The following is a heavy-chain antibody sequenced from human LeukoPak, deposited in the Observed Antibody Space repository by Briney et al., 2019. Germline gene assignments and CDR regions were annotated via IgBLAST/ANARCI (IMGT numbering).Heavy chain of an antibody. CDR3: ARAYSNYYYYMDV. CDR1: GFSLSTYC. D-gene: IGHD4-11*01. CDR2: IKSSSAYK. V-gene: IGHV3-21*01. Sequence: GGALRLSCAASGFSLSTYCMNWGRQGPGKGLGWGSYIKSSSAYKYYAHSVKGRFTISRDNAKKSLFMQMDSLRVEDTAVYYCARAYSNYYYYMDVWGRGTTVTVSS. J-gene: IGHJ6*03.